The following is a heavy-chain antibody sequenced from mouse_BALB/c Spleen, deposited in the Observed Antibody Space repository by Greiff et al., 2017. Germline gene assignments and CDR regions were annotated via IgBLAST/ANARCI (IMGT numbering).Heavy chain of an antibody. CDR3: AREGSLYYYAMDY. J-gene: IGHJ4*01. D-gene: IGHD6-5*01. Sequence: EVQLQESGPELVKPGASVKMSCKASGYTFTSYVMHWVKQKPGQGLEWIGYINPYNDGTKYNEKFKGKATLTSDKSSSTAYIELSSLTSEDSAVYYCAREGSLYYYAMDYWGQGTSVTVSS. CDR2: INPYNDGT. CDR1: GYTFTSYV. V-gene: IGHV1-14*01.